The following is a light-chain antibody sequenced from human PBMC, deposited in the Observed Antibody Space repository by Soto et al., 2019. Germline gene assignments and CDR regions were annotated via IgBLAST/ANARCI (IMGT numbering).Light chain of an antibody. CDR2: GAS. Sequence: EIVMTQSPATLSVSPGERATLSCRASQSVSSYLAWYQQRPGQAPRLLIYGASSRATGIPDRFSGSGSGTEFTLTISRLEPEDFAVYFCQQYGGSPKTFGQGTKVDIK. CDR3: QQYGGSPKT. V-gene: IGKV3-20*01. CDR1: QSVSSY. J-gene: IGKJ1*01.